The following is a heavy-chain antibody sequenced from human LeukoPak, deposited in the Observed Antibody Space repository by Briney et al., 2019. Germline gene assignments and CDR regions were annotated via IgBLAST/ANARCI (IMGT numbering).Heavy chain of an antibody. J-gene: IGHJ6*02. V-gene: IGHV1-18*01. CDR2: ISAYNGNT. CDR1: GYTFTSYG. Sequence: GASVKVSCKASGYTFTSYGISWVRQAPGQGLEWMGWISAYNGNTNYAQELQGRVTMTTDTSTSTAYMELRSLRSDDTAVYYCARDLRGLEWFLPDYYYYGMDVWGQGTTVTVSS. CDR3: ARDLRGLEWFLPDYYYYGMDV. D-gene: IGHD3-3*01.